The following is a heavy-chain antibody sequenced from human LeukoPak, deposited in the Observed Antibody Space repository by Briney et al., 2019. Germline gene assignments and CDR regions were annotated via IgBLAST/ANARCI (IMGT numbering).Heavy chain of an antibody. CDR2: IYYSGST. J-gene: IGHJ5*02. Sequence: PSETLSLTCTVSGGSISSSSYYWGWIRQPPGKGLEWIGSIYYSGSTYYNPSLKSRVTISVDTSKNQFSLKLSSVTAADTAVYYCARVGVYGDYGNWFDPWGQGTLVTVSS. V-gene: IGHV4-39*01. CDR3: ARVGVYGDYGNWFDP. CDR1: GGSISSSSYY. D-gene: IGHD4-17*01.